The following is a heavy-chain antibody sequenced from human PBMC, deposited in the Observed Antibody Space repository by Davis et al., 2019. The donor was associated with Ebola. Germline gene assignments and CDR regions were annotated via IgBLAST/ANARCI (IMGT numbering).Heavy chain of an antibody. J-gene: IGHJ4*02. D-gene: IGHD4-11*01. V-gene: IGHV3-23*01. CDR3: AKEGATTAKFDY. Sequence: PGGSLRLSCAASGFTFSNYAMHWVRQAPGKGLEWISYINEMGDAIYYAGSVKGRFTISRDNSKNTLDLQMNSLRVEDTAVYYCAKEGATTAKFDYWGQGVLVTVSS. CDR1: GFTFSNYA. CDR2: INEMGDAI.